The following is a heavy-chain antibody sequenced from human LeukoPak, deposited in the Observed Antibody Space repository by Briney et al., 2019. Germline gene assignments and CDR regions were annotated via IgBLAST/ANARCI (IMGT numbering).Heavy chain of an antibody. CDR2: ITFSSSHI. J-gene: IGHJ4*02. V-gene: IGHV3-21*01. D-gene: IGHD6-19*01. CDR1: GFTFSGYV. CDR3: ARDTADEGSSGWYY. Sequence: GGSLRLSCAASGFTFSGYVMTWVRQAPGKGLECVSSITFSSSHIYYADSVKGRFTISGDNAKNSLYLQMNSLRAEDTAVYYCARDTADEGSSGWYYWGQGTLVTVSS.